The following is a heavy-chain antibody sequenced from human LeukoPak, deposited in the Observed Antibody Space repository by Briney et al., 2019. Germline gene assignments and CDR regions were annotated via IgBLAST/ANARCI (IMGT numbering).Heavy chain of an antibody. CDR1: GFTVSSNY. D-gene: IGHD1-1*01. V-gene: IGHV3-66*01. Sequence: GGSLRLSCAASGFTVSSNYMSWVRQAPGQGLEWVSVIYGGVNTVYADSVKGRFTISRDNSKNTLYLQMNSLRAEDTAVYYCAKSPKTGFLFDYWGKGTLVTVSP. CDR3: AKSPKTGFLFDY. J-gene: IGHJ4*02. CDR2: IYGGVNT.